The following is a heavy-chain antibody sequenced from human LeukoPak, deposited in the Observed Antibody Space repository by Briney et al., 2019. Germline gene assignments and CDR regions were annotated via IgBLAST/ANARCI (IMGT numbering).Heavy chain of an antibody. CDR3: AKDHGLRYFDWLLKGDAFDI. V-gene: IGHV3-23*01. CDR1: GFTFSSYG. Sequence: GGSLRLSCAASGFTFSSYGMSWVRQAPGKGLEWVSAISGSGGSTYYADSVKGRFTISRDNSKNTLYLQMNSLRAEDTAVYYCAKDHGLRYFDWLLKGDAFDIWGQGTMVTVSS. D-gene: IGHD3-9*01. CDR2: ISGSGGST. J-gene: IGHJ3*02.